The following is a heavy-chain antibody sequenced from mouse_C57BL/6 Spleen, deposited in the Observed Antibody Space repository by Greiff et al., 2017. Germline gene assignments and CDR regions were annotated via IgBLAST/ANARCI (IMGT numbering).Heavy chain of an antibody. D-gene: IGHD2-3*01. J-gene: IGHJ4*01. CDR2: IDPETGGT. CDR3: TSSRWLDYAMDY. CDR1: GYTFTDYE. V-gene: IGHV1-15*01. Sequence: QVHLQQSGAELVRPGASVTLSCKASGYTFTDYEMHWVKQTPVHGLEWIGAIDPETGGTAYNQKFKGMAILTADKSSSTAYMELRSLTSEDSAVYYCTSSRWLDYAMDYWGQGTSVTVSS.